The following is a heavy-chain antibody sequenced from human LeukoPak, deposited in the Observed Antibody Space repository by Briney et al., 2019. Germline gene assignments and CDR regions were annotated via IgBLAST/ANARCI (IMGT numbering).Heavy chain of an antibody. CDR3: AKDFRDQWLVNAFHI. V-gene: IGHV1-46*01. D-gene: IGHD6-19*01. J-gene: IGHJ3*02. CDR2: INPSGGST. Sequence: ASVKVSCKASGYTFTSYYMHWVRQAPGQGLEWMGIINPSGGSTSYAQKFQGRVTMTRDTSTSTVYMELSSLRSEDTAVYYCAKDFRDQWLVNAFHIWGQGTMVTVSS. CDR1: GYTFTSYY.